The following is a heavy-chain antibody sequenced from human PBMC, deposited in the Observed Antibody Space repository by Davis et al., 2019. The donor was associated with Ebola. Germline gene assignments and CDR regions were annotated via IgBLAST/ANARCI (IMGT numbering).Heavy chain of an antibody. D-gene: IGHD2-15*01. CDR3: ARAMVVAATFDY. Sequence: PSETLSLTCTVSGDSINNYYWSWIRQPPGKGLDWIGYIYYSGSTNYNPSLKSRVTISVDTSKNQFSLKLSSVTAADTAVYYCARAMVVAATFDYWGQGTLVTVSS. CDR1: GDSINNYY. V-gene: IGHV4-59*01. J-gene: IGHJ4*02. CDR2: IYYSGST.